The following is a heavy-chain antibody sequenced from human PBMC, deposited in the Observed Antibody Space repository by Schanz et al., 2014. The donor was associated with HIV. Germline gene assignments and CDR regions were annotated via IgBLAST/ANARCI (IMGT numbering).Heavy chain of an antibody. D-gene: IGHD4-17*01. CDR2: ISGSGGST. J-gene: IGHJ6*02. Sequence: EVQLVESGGGLARPGGSLRLSCAASGLTFSSHPMAWVRQAPGKGLEWVSAISGSGGSTYYADSVKGRFTISRDNSKNTLYLQMNSLRAEDTAVYYCAKEGYGEGYYGMDVWGQGTTVTVS. CDR3: AKEGYGEGYYGMDV. CDR1: GLTFSSHP. V-gene: IGHV3-23*04.